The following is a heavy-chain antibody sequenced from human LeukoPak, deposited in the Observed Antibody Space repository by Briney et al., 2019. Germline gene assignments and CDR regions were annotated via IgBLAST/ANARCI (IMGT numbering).Heavy chain of an antibody. CDR1: GYTFTSYG. CDR3: ARGRQLLRSNYYYGMDV. Sequence: ASVKVSCKASGYTFTSYGISWVRQAPGQGLEWMGWISAYNGNTNYAQKLQGRVTMTTDTSTSTAYTELRSLRSDDTAVYYCARGRQLLRSNYYYGMDVWGQGTTVTVSS. J-gene: IGHJ6*02. V-gene: IGHV1-18*01. CDR2: ISAYNGNT. D-gene: IGHD4-11*01.